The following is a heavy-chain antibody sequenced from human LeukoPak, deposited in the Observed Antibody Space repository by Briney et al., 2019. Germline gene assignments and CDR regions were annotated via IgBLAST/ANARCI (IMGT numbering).Heavy chain of an antibody. CDR3: ARDGFVVAATFLYYYYGMDV. CDR2: TSNDGSNK. J-gene: IGHJ6*02. D-gene: IGHD2-15*01. V-gene: IGHV3-30*03. CDR1: GFTFNHYG. Sequence: GGSLRLSCAASGFTFNHYGMHWVRQAPGKGLEWVAVTSNDGSNKYYADSVKGRSTISRDNSKSTLYLQMNSLRAEDTAVYYCARDGFVVAATFLYYYYGMDVWGQGTTVTVSS.